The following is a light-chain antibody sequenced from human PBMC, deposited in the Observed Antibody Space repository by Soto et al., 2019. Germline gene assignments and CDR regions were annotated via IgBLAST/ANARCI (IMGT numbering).Light chain of an antibody. Sequence: DIQMTQSPSTLSGSVGDRVTITCRASQSVGTWVAWYQQKPGKAPKLLIYGASNLESGVPSRFSGSGSGTEFTLTISSLQSEDFAVYYCQQYNNWPPWTFGQGTKVDIK. CDR3: QQYNNWPPWT. CDR2: GAS. J-gene: IGKJ1*01. CDR1: QSVGTW. V-gene: IGKV1-5*01.